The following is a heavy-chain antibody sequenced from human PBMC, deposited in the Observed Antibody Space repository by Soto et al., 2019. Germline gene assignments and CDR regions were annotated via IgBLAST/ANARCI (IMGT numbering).Heavy chain of an antibody. J-gene: IGHJ6*02. CDR3: ARHSRWLHPLGMDV. D-gene: IGHD5-12*01. Sequence: PFEPQQVTSKGSGCSFTSYWIGWVRKMHGKGLEWMGIIYPGDSDTRYSPSFQGQVTISADKSISTAYLQWSSLKASDTAMYYCARHSRWLHPLGMDVWGQGTTVTLPS. CDR2: IYPGDSDT. CDR1: GCSFTSYW. V-gene: IGHV5-51*01.